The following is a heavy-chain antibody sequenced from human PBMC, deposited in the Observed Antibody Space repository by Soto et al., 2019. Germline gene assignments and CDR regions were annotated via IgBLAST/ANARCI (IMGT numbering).Heavy chain of an antibody. D-gene: IGHD6-6*01. CDR3: SKDLLRPVRAYGMDV. V-gene: IGHV3-30*18. CDR2: ISYDGSNK. CDR1: GFTFSSYG. J-gene: IGHJ6*02. Sequence: QVQLVESGGGVVQPGRSLRLSCAASGFTFSSYGMHWVRQAPGKGLEWVAVISYDGSNKYYADSVKGRFTISRDNSKNTLYRQMNSLRAEDTAVYYCSKDLLRPVRAYGMDVWGQGPTVTVSS.